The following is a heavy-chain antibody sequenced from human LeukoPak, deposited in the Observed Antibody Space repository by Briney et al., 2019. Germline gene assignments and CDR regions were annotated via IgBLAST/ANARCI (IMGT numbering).Heavy chain of an antibody. CDR2: IYTSGST. V-gene: IGHV4-4*07. CDR3: ARAEAPTYFFDY. CDR1: GGSISGYY. Sequence: SETLSLTCTVSGGSISGYYWSWIRQPAGKGLEWIGRIYTSGSTNYNPSLKSRVTMSVDTSKNQFSLKLTSVTAADTAVFHCARAEAPTYFFDYWGQGTLVTVSS. J-gene: IGHJ4*02.